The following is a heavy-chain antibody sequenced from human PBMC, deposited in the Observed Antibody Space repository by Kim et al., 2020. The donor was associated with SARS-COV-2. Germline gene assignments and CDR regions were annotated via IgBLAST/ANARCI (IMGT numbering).Heavy chain of an antibody. CDR3: AADHGNSWIRD. D-gene: IGHD6-13*01. CDR2: IYSAGDT. J-gene: IGHJ4*02. CDR1: KFTVTKNY. V-gene: IGHV3-66*01. Sequence: GGSLRLSCAISKFTVTKNYMNWVRQAPGKGLEWVSAIYSAGDTYYADSVKGSFTISRDNSKNTLYLQLNNLRAEDTTIYYCAADHGNSWIRDWGQGTLIT.